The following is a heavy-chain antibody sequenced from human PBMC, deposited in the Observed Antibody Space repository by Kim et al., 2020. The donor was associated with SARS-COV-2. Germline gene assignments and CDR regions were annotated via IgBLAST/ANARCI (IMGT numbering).Heavy chain of an antibody. J-gene: IGHJ4*02. D-gene: IGHD1-26*01. V-gene: IGHV3-33*06. Sequence: YADSEKGRFTNSRKHSKNPLYLQLNSLRAEDTAVYYCAKGGSYGSSFMGYWGQGTLVTVSS. CDR3: AKGGSYGSSFMGY.